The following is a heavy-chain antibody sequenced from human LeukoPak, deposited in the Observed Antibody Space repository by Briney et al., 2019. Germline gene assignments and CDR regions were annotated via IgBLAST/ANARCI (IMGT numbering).Heavy chain of an antibody. Sequence: ASVKVSCKASGYTFTGYYMHWVRQAPGQGLEWMGWINPNSGGTNYAQKLQGRVTMTTDTSTSTAYMELRSLRSDDTAVYYCAREVYSSGWAGGYFDYWGQGTLVTVSS. CDR3: AREVYSSGWAGGYFDY. CDR2: INPNSGGT. D-gene: IGHD6-19*01. J-gene: IGHJ4*02. V-gene: IGHV1-2*02. CDR1: GYTFTGYY.